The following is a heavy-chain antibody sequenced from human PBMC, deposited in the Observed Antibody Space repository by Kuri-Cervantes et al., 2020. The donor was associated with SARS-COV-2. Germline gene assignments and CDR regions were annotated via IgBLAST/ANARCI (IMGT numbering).Heavy chain of an antibody. J-gene: IGHJ3*02. CDR1: GYSISSGYY. CDR3: ARVVSRTIFGVVKPDAFDI. Sequence: SETLSLTCTVSGYSISSGYYWGWIRQPPGKGLEWIGSIYHSGSTYYNPSLKSRVTISVDTSKNQFSLKLSSVTAADTAVYYCARVVSRTIFGVVKPDAFDIWGQGTMVTVSS. V-gene: IGHV4-38-2*02. D-gene: IGHD3-3*01. CDR2: IYHSGST.